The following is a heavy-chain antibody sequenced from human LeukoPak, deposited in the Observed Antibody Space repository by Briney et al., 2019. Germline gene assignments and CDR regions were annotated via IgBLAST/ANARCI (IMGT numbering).Heavy chain of an antibody. V-gene: IGHV5-10-1*01. J-gene: IGHJ4*02. D-gene: IGHD3-10*01. Sequence: GESLKISCKGSGYSFSSYWINWVRQMPGKGLEWMGRIDPSDSHTNYNPSFRGHVTISADKSISTAYLQWSSLMASDTAMYYCARHTISDYWGQGTQVTVSS. CDR2: IDPSDSHT. CDR3: ARHTISDY. CDR1: GYSFSSYW.